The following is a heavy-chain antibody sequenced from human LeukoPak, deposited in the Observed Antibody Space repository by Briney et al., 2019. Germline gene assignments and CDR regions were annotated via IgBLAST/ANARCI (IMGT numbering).Heavy chain of an antibody. Sequence: SETLCLTCTVSGGSITSHYWSWIRQPPGKGLEWIGYIDHSGSTNYNPSLTSRVTISVDTSKNQFSLKLTYVTAADTAVYYCARDPSGYDYYFDYWGQGSLVTVSS. D-gene: IGHD5-12*01. CDR2: IDHSGST. CDR1: GGSITSHY. CDR3: ARDPSGYDYYFDY. V-gene: IGHV4-59*11. J-gene: IGHJ4*02.